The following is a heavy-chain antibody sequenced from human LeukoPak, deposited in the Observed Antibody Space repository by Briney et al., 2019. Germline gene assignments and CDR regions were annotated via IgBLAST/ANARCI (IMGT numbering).Heavy chain of an antibody. CDR1: GRSFSGYY. D-gene: IGHD5-12*01. CDR3: ARGRGWLPYYFDN. CDR2: INHSGST. Sequence: SETLSLTCAVYGRSFSGYYWSWIRQPPGKGLEWIGEINHSGSTNYNPSLKSRVTISVDTSKNQFSLKLSSVTAADTAVYYCARGRGWLPYYFDNWGQGTLVTVSS. V-gene: IGHV4-34*01. J-gene: IGHJ4*02.